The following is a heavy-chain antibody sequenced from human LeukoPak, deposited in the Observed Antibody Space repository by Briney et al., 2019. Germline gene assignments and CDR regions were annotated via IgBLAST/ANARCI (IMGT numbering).Heavy chain of an antibody. V-gene: IGHV4-34*01. CDR1: GGSFSGYY. CDR2: INHSGST. Sequence: SETLSLTCAVYGGSFSGYYWSWIRQPPGKGLEWIGEINHSGSTNYNPSLKSRVTISVDTSKNQFSLKLSSVTDADTAVYYCAGGVPRYNWNGYFDYWGQGTLVTVSS. D-gene: IGHD1-20*01. CDR3: AGGVPRYNWNGYFDY. J-gene: IGHJ4*02.